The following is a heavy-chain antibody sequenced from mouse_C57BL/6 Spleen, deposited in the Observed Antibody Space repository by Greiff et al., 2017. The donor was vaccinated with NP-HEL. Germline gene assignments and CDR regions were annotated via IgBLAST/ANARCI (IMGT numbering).Heavy chain of an antibody. CDR2: IHPNSGST. J-gene: IGHJ2*01. D-gene: IGHD2-2*01. Sequence: QVQLQQPGAELVKPGASVKLSCKASGYTFTSYWMHWVKQRPGQGLEWIGMIHPNSGSTNYNEKFKSKATLTVDKSSSTAYMQLSSLTSEDSAVYYCARIDYGYDYFDYWGQGTTLTVSS. CDR3: ARIDYGYDYFDY. CDR1: GYTFTSYW. V-gene: IGHV1-64*01.